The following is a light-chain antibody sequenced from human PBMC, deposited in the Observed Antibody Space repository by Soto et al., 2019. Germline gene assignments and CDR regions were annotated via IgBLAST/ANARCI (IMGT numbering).Light chain of an antibody. J-gene: IGKJ4*01. CDR1: QSVSSN. Sequence: TQSPATLSVSVGESATLSCRASQSVSSNLAWYQSKPGQTPRLLIYDASTRATGIPTRFSGSGSGTDFTLTISSLQSEDFAVYYCQHYNDWPLTFGGGTKVDIK. CDR2: DAS. CDR3: QHYNDWPLT. V-gene: IGKV3-15*01.